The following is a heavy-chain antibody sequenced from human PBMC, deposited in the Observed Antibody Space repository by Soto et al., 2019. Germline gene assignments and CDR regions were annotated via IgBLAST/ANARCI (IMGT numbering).Heavy chain of an antibody. CDR3: ARHTWDDNSSFDY. Sequence: GESLKISCKGSGYSFTSYWIGWVRQKSGKGLEWMGIIYPGDSDTRYSPSFQGQVTISADKSISTAYLQWSSLRAADTAMYYCARHTWDDNSSFDYWGQGTLVTVSS. D-gene: IGHD1-1*01. J-gene: IGHJ4*02. CDR1: GYSFTSYW. CDR2: IYPGDSDT. V-gene: IGHV5-51*01.